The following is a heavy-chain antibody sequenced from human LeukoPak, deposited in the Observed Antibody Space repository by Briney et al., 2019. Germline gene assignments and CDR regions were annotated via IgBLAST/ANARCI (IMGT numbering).Heavy chain of an antibody. CDR2: IRSKAYGGTT. CDR1: GFTFGDYA. CDR3: TTASYYDFWSGYHDY. V-gene: IGHV3-49*03. Sequence: PGGSLRLSCTASGFTFGDYAMSWFRQAPGKGLEWVGFIRSKAYGGTTDYAAPVKGRFTISRDDSKNTLYLQMNSLKTEDTAVYYCTTASYYDFWSGYHDYWGQGTLVTVSS. J-gene: IGHJ4*02. D-gene: IGHD3-3*01.